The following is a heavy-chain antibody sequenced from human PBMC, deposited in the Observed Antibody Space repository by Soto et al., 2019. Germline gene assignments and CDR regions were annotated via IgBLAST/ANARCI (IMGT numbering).Heavy chain of an antibody. CDR1: GLTLSNYW. CDR3: AKVKGGSGARGDPLDL. V-gene: IGHV3-74*03. J-gene: IGHJ5*02. Sequence: EVHLVESGGGPVQAGGSLRLSCAASGLTLSNYWMQWVRQGPGKGLVWVAHINSDGITTKYAESVKGRFTISRDDAKNLLYLQMNSLRHDDTAVYYCAKVKGGSGARGDPLDLCGQGILVNVSS. D-gene: IGHD2-15*01. CDR2: INSDGITT.